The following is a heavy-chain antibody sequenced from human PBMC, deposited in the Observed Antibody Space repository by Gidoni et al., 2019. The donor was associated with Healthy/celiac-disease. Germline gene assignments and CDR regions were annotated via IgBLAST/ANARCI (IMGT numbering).Heavy chain of an antibody. CDR2: ISYDGSNK. J-gene: IGHJ6*02. D-gene: IGHD3-3*01. CDR3: ARDWVGRITIFGVVIEHYYYYYGMDV. V-gene: IGHV3-30*04. Sequence: SSYAMHWVRQAPGKGLEWVAVISYDGSNKYYADSVKGRFTISRDNSKNTLYLQMNSLRAEDTAVYYCARDWVGRITIFGVVIEHYYYYYGMDVWGQGTTVTVSS. CDR1: SSYA.